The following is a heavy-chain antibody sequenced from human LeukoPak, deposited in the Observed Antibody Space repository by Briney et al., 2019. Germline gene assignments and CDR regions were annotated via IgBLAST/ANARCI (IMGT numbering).Heavy chain of an antibody. CDR2: INHSGST. D-gene: IGHD3-3*01. J-gene: IGHJ4*02. V-gene: IGHV4-34*01. CDR3: ARLTLSDYDFWSGRYYFDY. Sequence: SETLSLTCAVYGGSFSGYYWSWIRQPPGKGLEWIGEINHSGSTNYNPSLKSRVTISVDTSKNQFSLKLSSVTAADTAVYYCARLTLSDYDFWSGRYYFDYWGQGTLVTVSS. CDR1: GGSFSGYY.